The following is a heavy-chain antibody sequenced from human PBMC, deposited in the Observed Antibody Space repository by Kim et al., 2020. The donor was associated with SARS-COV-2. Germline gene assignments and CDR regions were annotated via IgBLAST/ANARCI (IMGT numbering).Heavy chain of an antibody. Sequence: GGSLRLSCAASGFTFSSYSMNWVRQAPGKGLEWVSSISSSSSYIYYADSVKGRFTISRDNAKNSLYLQMNSLRAEDTAVYYCATGEVAATPYYYYGMDVWGQWATVTVSS. CDR3: ATGEVAATPYYYYGMDV. D-gene: IGHD2-15*01. J-gene: IGHJ6*02. CDR2: ISSSSSYI. V-gene: IGHV3-21*01. CDR1: GFTFSSYS.